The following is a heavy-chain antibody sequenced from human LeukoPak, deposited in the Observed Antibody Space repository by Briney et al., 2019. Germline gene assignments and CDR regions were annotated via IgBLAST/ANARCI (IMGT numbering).Heavy chain of an antibody. V-gene: IGHV4-59*01. J-gene: IGHJ5*02. Sequence: PSETLSLTCTVSGASINGYYWNWIRQSPGKGLDWIAFIYDTGSSNYNPSLRSRVTISLDTSKNQFSLKLKSVIAADTAVYYCAGNRNALGDVNWLDPWGQGTLVTVSS. D-gene: IGHD3-16*01. CDR2: IYDTGSS. CDR1: GASINGYY. CDR3: AGNRNALGDVNWLDP.